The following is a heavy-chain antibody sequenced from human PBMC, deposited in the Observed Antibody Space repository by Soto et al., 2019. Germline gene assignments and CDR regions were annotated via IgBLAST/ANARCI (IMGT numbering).Heavy chain of an antibody. CDR2: INHSGST. CDR3: ARVSIFGVAPDY. CDR1: GGSFSGYY. Sequence: SETLSLTCAVYGGSFSGYYWSWIRQPPGKGLEWIGEINHSGSTNYNPSLKSRVTISVDTSKNQFSLKLSSVTAADTAVYYCARVSIFGVAPDYWGQGTLVTVSS. J-gene: IGHJ4*02. D-gene: IGHD3-3*01. V-gene: IGHV4-34*01.